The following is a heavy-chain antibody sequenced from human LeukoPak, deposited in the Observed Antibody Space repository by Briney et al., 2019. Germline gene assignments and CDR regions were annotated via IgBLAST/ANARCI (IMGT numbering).Heavy chain of an antibody. CDR3: ARGHYDSSGFFDY. CDR1: GGSISSYY. Sequence: SETLSLTCTVSGGSISSYYWSWIRQPPGKGLEWIGYIYYSGSTNYNPSLKSRVTISVDTSKNQFSLKLSSVTAADTAVYYCARGHYDSSGFFDYWGQGTLVTVSS. CDR2: IYYSGST. D-gene: IGHD3-22*01. J-gene: IGHJ4*02. V-gene: IGHV4-59*01.